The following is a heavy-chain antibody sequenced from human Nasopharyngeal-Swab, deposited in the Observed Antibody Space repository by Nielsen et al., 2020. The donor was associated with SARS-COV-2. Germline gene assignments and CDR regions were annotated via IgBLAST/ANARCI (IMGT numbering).Heavy chain of an antibody. CDR3: ARDSSGWYDFGYFQH. J-gene: IGHJ1*01. V-gene: IGHV1-18*01. D-gene: IGHD6-19*01. CDR1: GYTFTSYG. Sequence: ASVKVSCKASGYTFTSYGISWVRQAPGQGLEWMGWISAYNGNTNYAQKLQGRVTMTTDTSTSTAYMELRSLRSDDTAVYYCARDSSGWYDFGYFQHWGQGTLVTVSS. CDR2: ISAYNGNT.